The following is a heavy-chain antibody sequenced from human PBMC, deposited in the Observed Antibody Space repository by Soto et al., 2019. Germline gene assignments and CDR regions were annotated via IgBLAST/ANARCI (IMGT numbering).Heavy chain of an antibody. J-gene: IGHJ4*02. V-gene: IGHV2-5*02. CDR2: IYWDDDK. CDR3: AHEGDNDSSGYFDC. Sequence: QITLKESGPTLVKPTQTLTLTYTFSGFSLSTDGVGVGWIRQPPGKALEWLALIYWDDDKRYSPSLESRLTITKDTSKNQVVLTMTNMDPVDTATYYCAHEGDNDSSGYFDCWGQGTLVTVSS. D-gene: IGHD3-22*01. CDR1: GFSLSTDGVG.